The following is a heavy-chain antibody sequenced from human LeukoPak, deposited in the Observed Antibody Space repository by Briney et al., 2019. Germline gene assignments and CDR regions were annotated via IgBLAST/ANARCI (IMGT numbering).Heavy chain of an antibody. V-gene: IGHV4-59*08. CDR2: IYYSGST. D-gene: IGHD3-10*01. Sequence: SETLSLTCTVSGGSISNYYWSWIRQPPGKGLEWIGYIYYSGSTNYNPSLKSRVTISVDTSKNQFSLKLSSVTAADTAVYYCARHHRGSGSLDYWGQGTLVTVSS. CDR3: ARHHRGSGSLDY. J-gene: IGHJ4*02. CDR1: GGSISNYY.